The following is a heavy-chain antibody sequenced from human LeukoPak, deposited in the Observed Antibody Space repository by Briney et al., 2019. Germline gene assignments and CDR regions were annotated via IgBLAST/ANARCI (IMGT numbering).Heavy chain of an antibody. CDR1: GFTFSSYD. D-gene: IGHD6-13*01. Sequence: PGGSLRLSCAASGFTFSSYDMHWVRQATGKGLEWVSAIGTAGDTYYPGSVKGRFTISRENAKNSLYLQMNSLRAGDTAVYYCARGGIAAAGSPTEFDYWGQGTPVTVSS. V-gene: IGHV3-13*01. CDR3: ARGGIAAAGSPTEFDY. J-gene: IGHJ4*02. CDR2: IGTAGDT.